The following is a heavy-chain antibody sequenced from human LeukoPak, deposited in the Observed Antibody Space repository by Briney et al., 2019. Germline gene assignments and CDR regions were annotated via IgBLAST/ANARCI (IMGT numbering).Heavy chain of an antibody. J-gene: IGHJ6*02. CDR1: GFTFSSYA. CDR3: AKAYSNYGVYYYAMDV. D-gene: IGHD4-11*01. CDR2: ISGSGGST. V-gene: IGHV3-23*01. Sequence: GGSLRLSGAASGFTFSSYAMSWVRQAPGKGLEWVSRISGSGGSTYYAHYVQGRFTISRDNSKNTLYLQMDSLGAEDTAVYYCAKAYSNYGVYYYAMDVWGQGTTVTVSS.